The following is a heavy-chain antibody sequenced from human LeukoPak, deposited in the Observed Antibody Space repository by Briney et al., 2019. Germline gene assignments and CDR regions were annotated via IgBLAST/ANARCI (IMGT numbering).Heavy chain of an antibody. V-gene: IGHV1-46*01. J-gene: IGHJ6*03. CDR1: GYTFTNCY. CDR3: ARDYPGYSSSWYYYYMDV. CDR2: TNPSSGST. D-gene: IGHD6-13*01. Sequence: ASVKVSYKAPGYTFTNCYMHWVRQAPGQGLAWMGITNPSSGSTRYAQNFQGRVTMTRDTSTSTVYMELSSLRSEDTAVYYCARDYPGYSSSWYYYYMDVWGKGTAVTVSS.